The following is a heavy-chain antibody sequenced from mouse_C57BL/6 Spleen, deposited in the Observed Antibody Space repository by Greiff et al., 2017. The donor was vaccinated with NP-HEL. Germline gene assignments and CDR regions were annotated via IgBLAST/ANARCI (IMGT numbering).Heavy chain of an antibody. V-gene: IGHV1-22*01. J-gene: IGHJ3*01. Sequence: EVQLQESGPELVKPGASVKMSCKASGYTFTDYNMHWVKQSHGKSLEWIGYINPNNGGTSYNQKFKGKATLTVNKSSSTAYMELRSLTSEDSAVYYCARCGGYDGGAWFAYWGQGTLVTVSA. CDR1: GYTFTDYN. CDR3: ARCGGYDGGAWFAY. D-gene: IGHD2-2*01. CDR2: INPNNGGT.